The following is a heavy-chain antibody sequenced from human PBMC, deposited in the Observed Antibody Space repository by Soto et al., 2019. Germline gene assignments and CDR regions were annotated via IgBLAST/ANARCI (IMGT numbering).Heavy chain of an antibody. CDR3: ARSVVVAATQVYFQH. CDR1: GYTFTSYD. V-gene: IGHV1-8*01. Sequence: GASVKVSCKASGYTFTSYDINWVRQATGQGLEWMGWMNPNSGNTGYAQKFQGRVTMTRNTSISTAYMELSSLRSEDTAVYYCARSVVVAATQVYFQHWGQRTLVTVSS. D-gene: IGHD2-15*01. CDR2: MNPNSGNT. J-gene: IGHJ1*01.